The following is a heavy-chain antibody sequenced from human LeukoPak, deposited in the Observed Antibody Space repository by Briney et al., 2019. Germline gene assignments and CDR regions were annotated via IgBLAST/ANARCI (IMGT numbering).Heavy chain of an antibody. CDR1: GFTFSSYA. Sequence: PGRSLRLSCAASGFTFSSYAMHWFRQAPGKGLEWVAVISYDGSNKFYADSVKGRFTISRDNSKNTLYLQMNSLRAEDTAVYYCARGDATGIVGATYFDYWGQGTLVTVSS. J-gene: IGHJ4*02. V-gene: IGHV3-30-3*01. D-gene: IGHD1-26*01. CDR3: ARGDATGIVGATYFDY. CDR2: ISYDGSNK.